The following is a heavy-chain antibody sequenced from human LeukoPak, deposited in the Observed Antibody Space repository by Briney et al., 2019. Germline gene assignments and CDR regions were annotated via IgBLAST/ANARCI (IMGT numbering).Heavy chain of an antibody. CDR3: AKDKGVVAFDI. CDR1: GPTFSNHG. D-gene: IGHD2-15*01. J-gene: IGHJ3*02. V-gene: IGHV3-30*02. CDR2: IRNDGSDK. Sequence: GGSLRLSCATAGPTFSNHGMHWVRQAPGKGLEWVTFIRNDGSDKYYADSVKGRFTISRDNSKNTLYLQMNTLRAEDTAVYYCAKDKGVVAFDIWGQGTMVTVSS.